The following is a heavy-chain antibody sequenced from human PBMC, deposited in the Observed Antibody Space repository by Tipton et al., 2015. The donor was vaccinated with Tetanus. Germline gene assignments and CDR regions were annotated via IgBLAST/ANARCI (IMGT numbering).Heavy chain of an antibody. CDR3: AREVYNGGFYSGVDS. Sequence: TLSLTCTVSGGSVNSGGYYWTWIRLHPRKGLEYIGYVYNSGTTYYKPSLEHRVTISIDISTNQFSLSLTSVTAADTALYYCAREVYNGGFYSGVDSWGQGTLVTVSS. CDR2: VYNSGTT. J-gene: IGHJ4*02. D-gene: IGHD2-21*01. V-gene: IGHV4-31*03. CDR1: GGSVNSGGYY.